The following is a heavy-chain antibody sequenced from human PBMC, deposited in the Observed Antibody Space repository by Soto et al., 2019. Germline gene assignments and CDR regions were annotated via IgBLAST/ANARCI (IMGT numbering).Heavy chain of an antibody. J-gene: IGHJ6*02. Sequence: GASVKVSCKASGGTFSSYAISWVRQAPGQGLEWMGGIIPIFGTANYAQKFQGRVTITADESTSTAYMELSSLRSEDTAVYYCARGGVDTAMVYYYGMDVWGQGTTVTVSS. V-gene: IGHV1-69*13. CDR1: GGTFSSYA. D-gene: IGHD5-18*01. CDR3: ARGGVDTAMVYYYGMDV. CDR2: IIPIFGTA.